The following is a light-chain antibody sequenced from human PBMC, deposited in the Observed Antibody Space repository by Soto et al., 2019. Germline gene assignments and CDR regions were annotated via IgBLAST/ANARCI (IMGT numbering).Light chain of an antibody. CDR1: SSDVGRYNF. Sequence: QSALAQSRSVSGSPGQSVTISCTGTSSDVGRYNFVSWFQQHPGKAPKLTIYDVSMTPSGVPDRFSGSKSGNTASLTISGLQAEDEADYYCCSYAGAYTYVFGNGTKVTVL. J-gene: IGLJ1*01. CDR3: CSYAGAYTYV. CDR2: DVS. V-gene: IGLV2-11*01.